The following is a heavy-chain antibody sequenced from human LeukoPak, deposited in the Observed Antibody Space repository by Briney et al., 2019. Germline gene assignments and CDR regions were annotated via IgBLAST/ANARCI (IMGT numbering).Heavy chain of an antibody. CDR2: IFYSGST. J-gene: IGHJ4*02. CDR1: GGSISTSNYY. CDR3: ARALKTWELLWFDY. Sequence: SETLSLTCTVSGGSISTSNYYWGWIRQPPGKGLEWIGNIFYSGSTYYSPSLKSRVTISLDTSRNQFSLKLSSVTAADTAVYYCARALKTWELLWFDYWGQGTLVTVSS. D-gene: IGHD1-26*01. V-gene: IGHV4-39*07.